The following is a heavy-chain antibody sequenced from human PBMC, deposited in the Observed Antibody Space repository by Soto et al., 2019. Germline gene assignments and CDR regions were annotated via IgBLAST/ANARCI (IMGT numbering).Heavy chain of an antibody. J-gene: IGHJ4*02. Sequence: SETLSLTCTVSGGSISSSSYYWGWIRQPPGKGLEWIGTIYYSGSTYYNPSLKSRVTISIDTSKNHFSLKLSSVTAADTAVYYCARSAYYYVSGSYYPQDYFGYWGQGTLFTVSS. CDR1: GGSISSSSYY. CDR3: ARSAYYYVSGSYYPQDYFGY. CDR2: IYYSGST. V-gene: IGHV4-39*02. D-gene: IGHD3-10*01.